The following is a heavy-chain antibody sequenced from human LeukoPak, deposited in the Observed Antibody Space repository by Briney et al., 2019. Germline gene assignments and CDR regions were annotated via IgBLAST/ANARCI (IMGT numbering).Heavy chain of an antibody. CDR2: ISYDGSNK. D-gene: IGHD5-12*01. CDR3: ARDLSNSGYDAPDDY. V-gene: IGHV3-30-3*01. CDR1: GFTFSSYA. Sequence: PGRSLRLSCGASGFTFSSYAMHWVRQAPGKGLEWVAVISYDGSNKYYADSVKGRFTISRDNSKNTLYLQMNSLRAEDTAVYYCARDLSNSGYDAPDDYWGQGTLVTVSS. J-gene: IGHJ4*02.